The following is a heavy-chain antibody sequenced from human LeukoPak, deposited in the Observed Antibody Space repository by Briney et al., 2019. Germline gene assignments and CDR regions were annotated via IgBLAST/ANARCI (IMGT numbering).Heavy chain of an antibody. D-gene: IGHD2-15*01. CDR3: ARHLRYCSGGNCYSNYFDY. CDR2: IYPGDSDT. CDR1: GYNFTSNW. Sequence: GESLKISCKGSGYNFTSNWIGWVRQLPGKGLEWMGIIYPGDSDTRYSPSFQGQVTISVDKSISTAYLQWSSLKASDTAMYYCARHLRYCSGGNCYSNYFDYWGQGTLVIVSS. J-gene: IGHJ4*02. V-gene: IGHV5-51*01.